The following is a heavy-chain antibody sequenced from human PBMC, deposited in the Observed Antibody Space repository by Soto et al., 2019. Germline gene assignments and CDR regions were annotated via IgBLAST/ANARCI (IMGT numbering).Heavy chain of an antibody. J-gene: IGHJ4*02. D-gene: IGHD2-15*01. CDR2: IIPMFGTA. Sequence: QVQLVQSGAEVKKPGSSVRVSCKASGGTFSSYALNWVRQAPGQGLEWMGGIIPMFGTARYAQKSQGRVTITADESTSTVHMELSSLRSEDTAVYYCARDYGHDCSGGSCYLFFWGQGTLVTVSS. CDR3: ARDYGHDCSGGSCYLFF. V-gene: IGHV1-69*01. CDR1: GGTFSSYA.